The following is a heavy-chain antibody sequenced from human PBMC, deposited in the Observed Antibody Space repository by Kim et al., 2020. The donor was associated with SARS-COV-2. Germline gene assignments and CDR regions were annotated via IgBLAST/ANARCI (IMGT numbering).Heavy chain of an antibody. V-gene: IGHV3-30*18. Sequence: GGSLRLSCAASGFTFSSYGMHWVRQAPGKGLEWVAVISYDGSNKYYADSVKGRFTISRDNSKNTLYLQMNSLRAEDTAVYYCAKDRVGLKGSGIVFQHWGQGTLVTVSS. CDR3: AKDRVGLKGSGIVFQH. CDR1: GFTFSSYG. CDR2: ISYDGSNK. D-gene: IGHD1-26*01. J-gene: IGHJ1*01.